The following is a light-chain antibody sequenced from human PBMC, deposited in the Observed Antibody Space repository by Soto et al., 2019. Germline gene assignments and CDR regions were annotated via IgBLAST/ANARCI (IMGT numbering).Light chain of an antibody. V-gene: IGKV3-15*01. CDR1: QSISST. Sequence: EIVMMQSPATLSLSPGERATLSCRAGQSISSTVAWYQQKPGQAPRLLVYGASTRATGIPVRFSGSGSGTEFTLTISTLQSVVSAVYYCQQYKDWPSTLRQGTRVGI. CDR2: GAS. J-gene: IGKJ1*01. CDR3: QQYKDWPST.